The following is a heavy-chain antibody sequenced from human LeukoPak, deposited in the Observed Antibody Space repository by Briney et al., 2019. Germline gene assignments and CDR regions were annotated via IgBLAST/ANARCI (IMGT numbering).Heavy chain of an antibody. CDR1: GFTFSSYS. CDR2: ISSSSSYI. J-gene: IGHJ4*02. V-gene: IGHV3-21*01. D-gene: IGHD2-2*01. Sequence: KPGGSLRLSCAASGFTFSSYSMNWVRQAPGKGLEWVSSISSSSSYIYYADSVKGRFTISTDNAKNSLYLQMNSLRAEDTAVYYCARGVCSSTSCYGDWGQGTLVTVSS. CDR3: ARGVCSSTSCYGD.